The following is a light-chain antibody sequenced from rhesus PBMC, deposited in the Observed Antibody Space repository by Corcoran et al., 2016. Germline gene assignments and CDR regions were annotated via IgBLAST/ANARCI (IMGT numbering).Light chain of an antibody. CDR3: LQHNTYPWT. V-gene: IGKV1-28*01. CDR2: ASS. J-gene: IGKJ1*01. CDR1: QGISSY. Sequence: DIQMTQSPSSLSASVGDTVTITCRASQGISSYLNWFQQKPGKAPKLLIYASSSLETGVPSRSRGSGSGTEYTLTISSLRPEDFAAYYCLQHNTYPWTFGQGTKVEIE.